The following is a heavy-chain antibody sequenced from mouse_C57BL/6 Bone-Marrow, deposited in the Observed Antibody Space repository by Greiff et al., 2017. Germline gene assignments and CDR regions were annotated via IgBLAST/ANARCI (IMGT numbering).Heavy chain of an antibody. J-gene: IGHJ2*01. V-gene: IGHV1-81*01. CDR1: GYTFTSYG. D-gene: IGHD1-1*01. CDR3: AREVITTVVGENY. Sequence: QVQLQQSGAELARPGASVKLSCKASGYTFTSYGISWVKQRTGQGLEWIGEIYPRSGNTYYNEKFKGKATLTADKSSSTAYMELRSLTSEDSAVYFCAREVITTVVGENYWGQGTTLTVSS. CDR2: IYPRSGNT.